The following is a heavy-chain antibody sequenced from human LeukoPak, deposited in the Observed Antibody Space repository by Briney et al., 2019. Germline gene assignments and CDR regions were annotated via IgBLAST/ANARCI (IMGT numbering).Heavy chain of an antibody. D-gene: IGHD4-23*01. CDR3: ATGAGGDGVNPFDY. Sequence: SETLSLTCTVSGGSISSSSYYWGWIRQPPGKGLEWIGSIYYSGSTYYNPSLKSRVTISVDTSKNQFSLKLSSVTAADTAVYYCATGAGGDGVNPFDYWGQGTLVTVSS. J-gene: IGHJ4*02. CDR2: IYYSGST. V-gene: IGHV4-39*07. CDR1: GGSISSSSYY.